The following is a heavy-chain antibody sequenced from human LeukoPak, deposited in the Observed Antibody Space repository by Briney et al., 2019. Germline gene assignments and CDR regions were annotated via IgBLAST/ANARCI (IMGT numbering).Heavy chain of an antibody. Sequence: GGSLRLSCAASGFTFSSYAMHWVRQAPGKGLEWVAVISYDGSNKYYADSVKGRFTISRDNSKNTLYLQMNSLRAEDTAVYYCAKEPTTASFDVWGQGTMVTVSS. CDR3: AKEPTTASFDV. CDR2: ISYDGSNK. J-gene: IGHJ3*01. D-gene: IGHD4-17*01. V-gene: IGHV3-30*04. CDR1: GFTFSSYA.